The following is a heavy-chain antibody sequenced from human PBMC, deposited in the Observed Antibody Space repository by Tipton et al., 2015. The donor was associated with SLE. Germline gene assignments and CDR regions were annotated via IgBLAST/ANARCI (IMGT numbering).Heavy chain of an antibody. D-gene: IGHD3-10*01. J-gene: IGHJ2*01. CDR1: GFTFSSYS. CDR3: ARDRGEISLGWYFDL. V-gene: IGHV3-21*04. Sequence: GSLRLSCAASGFTFSSYSMNWVRQAPGKGLEWVSSISSSSYIYYADSVKGRFTISRDNAKNSLYLQMNILRAEDTALYHCARDRGEISLGWYFDLWGRGTLVTVSS. CDR2: ISSSSYI.